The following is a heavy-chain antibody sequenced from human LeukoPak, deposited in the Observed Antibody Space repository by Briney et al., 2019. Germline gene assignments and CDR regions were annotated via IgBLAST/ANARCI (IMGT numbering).Heavy chain of an antibody. J-gene: IGHJ4*02. Sequence: SETLSLTCAVYGGSFSGYYWSWIRQPPGKGLEWIGEINHSGSTNYNPSLKSRVTISVDTSKNQFSLKLSSVTAADTAVYYCARGLSPSTNYGFRDYWGQGTLVTVSS. CDR2: INHSGST. D-gene: IGHD4-17*01. CDR1: GGSFSGYY. V-gene: IGHV4-34*01. CDR3: ARGLSPSTNYGFRDY.